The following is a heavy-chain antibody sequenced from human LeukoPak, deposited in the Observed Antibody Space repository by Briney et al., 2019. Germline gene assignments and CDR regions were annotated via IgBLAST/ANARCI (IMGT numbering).Heavy chain of an antibody. Sequence: ASVKVSCKASGYTFTDYYMHWVRQAPGQGLEWMGWISPNSGETSYAQKFQGRVTMTRDTSIRTAYMEVHSLRPDDTAVFYCARDGNFDYWGQGTLVIVSS. CDR1: GYTFTDYY. V-gene: IGHV1-2*02. D-gene: IGHD1-1*01. CDR3: ARDGNFDY. J-gene: IGHJ4*02. CDR2: ISPNSGET.